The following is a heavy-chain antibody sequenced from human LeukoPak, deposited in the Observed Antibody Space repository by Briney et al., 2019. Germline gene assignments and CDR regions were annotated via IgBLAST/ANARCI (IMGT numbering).Heavy chain of an antibody. V-gene: IGHV3-7*01. Sequence: GGSLRLSCAASGFTFSSYWMSWVRQAPGKGLELVANIKQDGSEKYYVDSVKGRFTISRDNAKNSLYLQMNSLRAEDTAVYYCARDLTTKAGVMDVWGQGTTVTVSS. CDR3: ARDLTTKAGVMDV. CDR1: GFTFSSYW. CDR2: IKQDGSEK. D-gene: IGHD4/OR15-4a*01. J-gene: IGHJ6*02.